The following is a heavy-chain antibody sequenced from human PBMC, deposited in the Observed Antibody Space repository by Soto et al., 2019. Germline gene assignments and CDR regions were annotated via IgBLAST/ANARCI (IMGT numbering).Heavy chain of an antibody. D-gene: IGHD6-13*01. Sequence: SVKVYVKASGGPFSSYAISLVRQAPGQGLEWMGGIIPIFGTANYAQKFQGRVTITADESTSTAYMELSSLRSEDTAVYYCAIKRGIHLKYGMDVWGQGTTVTVSS. CDR1: GGPFSSYA. V-gene: IGHV1-69*13. CDR3: AIKRGIHLKYGMDV. CDR2: IIPIFGTA. J-gene: IGHJ6*01.